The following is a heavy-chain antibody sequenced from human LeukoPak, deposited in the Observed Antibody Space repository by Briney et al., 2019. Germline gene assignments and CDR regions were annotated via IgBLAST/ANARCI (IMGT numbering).Heavy chain of an antibody. CDR1: GFTFSSYE. CDR3: ARLDNYYYDSSGYDY. D-gene: IGHD3-22*01. V-gene: IGHV3-48*03. Sequence: PGGSLRLSCAASGFTFSSYEMNWVRQAPGKGLEWVSYISSSGSTIYYADSVKGRFTISRDNAKNSLYLQMNSLRAEDTAVYYCARLDNYYYDSSGYDYWGQGTLVTVSS. CDR2: ISSSGSTI. J-gene: IGHJ4*02.